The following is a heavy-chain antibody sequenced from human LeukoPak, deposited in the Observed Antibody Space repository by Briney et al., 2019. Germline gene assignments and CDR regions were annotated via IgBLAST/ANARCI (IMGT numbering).Heavy chain of an antibody. V-gene: IGHV1-8*02. J-gene: IGHJ4*02. CDR3: ARGRGYSGKLIDY. D-gene: IGHD5-12*01. Sequence: ASVKVSCKASGGTFSSYAINWVRQATGQGLEWMGWMNPNSGNTGYAQKFQGRVTMTRNTSIGTAYMELSSLRSEDTAVYYCARGRGYSGKLIDYWGQGTLVTVSS. CDR1: GGTFSSYA. CDR2: MNPNSGNT.